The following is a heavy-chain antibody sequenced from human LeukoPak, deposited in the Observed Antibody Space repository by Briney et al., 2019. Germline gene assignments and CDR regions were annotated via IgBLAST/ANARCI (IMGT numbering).Heavy chain of an antibody. CDR1: GFTVSSNY. D-gene: IGHD3-10*01. J-gene: IGHJ6*03. CDR2: IKSKTDGGTT. Sequence: GGSLRLSCAASGFTVSSNYMSWVRQAPGKGLEWVGRIKSKTDGGTTDYAAPVKGRFTISRDDSKNTLYLQMNSLKTEDTAVYYCTTDPMVREDYYYYMDVWGKGTTVTISS. V-gene: IGHV3-15*01. CDR3: TTDPMVREDYYYYMDV.